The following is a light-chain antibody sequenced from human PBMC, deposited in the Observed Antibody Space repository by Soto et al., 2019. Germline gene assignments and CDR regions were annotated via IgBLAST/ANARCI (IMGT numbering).Light chain of an antibody. CDR2: DVT. Sequence: QSALTQPRSVSGSPGQSVTISCIGTSSDVGGYNYVSWYQQHPGRVPKVMIYDVTKRPSGVPDRFSGSKSGDTASLTISGLQAEDEADYYCCSYAGTYTLIFGGGTKVTVL. J-gene: IGLJ2*01. V-gene: IGLV2-11*01. CDR1: SSDVGGYNY. CDR3: CSYAGTYTLI.